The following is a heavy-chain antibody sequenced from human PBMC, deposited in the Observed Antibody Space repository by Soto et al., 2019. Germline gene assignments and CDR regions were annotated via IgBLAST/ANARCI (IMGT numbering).Heavy chain of an antibody. CDR3: AKDGSHNFDY. D-gene: IGHD1-26*01. CDR2: MSYDGSNE. Sequence: GGSLRLSCAASGSTFSHYAMHWVRQAPGKGLEWVTLMSYDGSNEYYADSVKGRFTISRDNSKNTLYLQVNSLRAEDTAVYYCAKDGSHNFDYWGQGTLVTVSS. J-gene: IGHJ4*02. CDR1: GSTFSHYA. V-gene: IGHV3-30*18.